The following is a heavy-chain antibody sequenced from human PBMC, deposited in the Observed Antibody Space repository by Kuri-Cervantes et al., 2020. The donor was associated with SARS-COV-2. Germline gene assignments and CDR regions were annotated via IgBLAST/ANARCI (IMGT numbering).Heavy chain of an antibody. CDR2: MSGSGAST. Sequence: GESLKISCAASGFSFSTNVMAWVSQAPGKGLEWVSTMSGSGASTHYADSVKGRFTISRDNSKNMLYLQMYSLRAEDTAVYYCAKTSGYNYYFAYWGQGSLVTVSS. V-gene: IGHV3-23*01. J-gene: IGHJ4*02. CDR1: GFSFSTNV. D-gene: IGHD5-24*01. CDR3: AKTSGYNYYFAY.